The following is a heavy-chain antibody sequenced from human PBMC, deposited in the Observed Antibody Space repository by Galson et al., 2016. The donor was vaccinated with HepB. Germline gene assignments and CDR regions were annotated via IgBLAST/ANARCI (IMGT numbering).Heavy chain of an antibody. CDR3: AKAGYLGIHFFDS. CDR1: GFSINDYA. Sequence: SLRLSCAASGFSINDYAMHWVRQAPGKGLEWVSGVTWNSPYIDYADSVKGRFTISRDIAKNSLYLQMNSLRVEDTALYFCAKAGYLGIHFFDSWGQGTLVSVSS. D-gene: IGHD7-27*01. CDR2: VTWNSPYI. J-gene: IGHJ4*02. V-gene: IGHV3-9*01.